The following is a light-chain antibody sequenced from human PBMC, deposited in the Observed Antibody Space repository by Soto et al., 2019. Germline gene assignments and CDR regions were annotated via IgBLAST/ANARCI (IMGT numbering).Light chain of an antibody. V-gene: IGKV3-15*01. CDR2: GAS. CDR3: QQYHNWPPQYT. J-gene: IGKJ2*01. CDR1: QTVSSN. Sequence: EIVMTQSPATLSLSPGERATLSCRASQTVSSNLAWYQQKPGQVPRLLIHGASTRATGVPARFSGSVSGTEFTLTITSLQSEDFAVYYCQQYHNWPPQYTFGQGNKVQSK.